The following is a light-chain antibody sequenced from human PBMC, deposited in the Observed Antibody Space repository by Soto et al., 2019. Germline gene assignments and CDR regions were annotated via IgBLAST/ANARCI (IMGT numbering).Light chain of an antibody. CDR1: QSVSSNY. V-gene: IGKV3-20*01. Sequence: EIVLTQSPGTLSLSPGERATLSCRASQSVSSNYLAWYQQKPGQAPRLLIYGASSRATGIPDRFSGSGSGTDVTLTMSGLEPEDFAAYYCQQYGNSPWTFGQGTKVEIK. CDR2: GAS. CDR3: QQYGNSPWT. J-gene: IGKJ1*01.